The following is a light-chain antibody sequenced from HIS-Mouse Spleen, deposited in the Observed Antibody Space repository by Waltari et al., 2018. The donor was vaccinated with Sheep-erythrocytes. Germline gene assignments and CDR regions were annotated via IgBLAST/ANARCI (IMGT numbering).Light chain of an antibody. CDR3: CSYAGSSTPWV. Sequence: QSALTQPASVPGSPGQSITISCTATISDVGGDNLVSWYQHHPGKAPKLMIYEGSKRPSGVSNRFSGSKSGNTASLTISGLQAEDEADYYCCSYAGSSTPWVFGGGTKLTVL. CDR1: ISDVGGDNL. J-gene: IGLJ3*02. CDR2: EGS. V-gene: IGLV2-23*01.